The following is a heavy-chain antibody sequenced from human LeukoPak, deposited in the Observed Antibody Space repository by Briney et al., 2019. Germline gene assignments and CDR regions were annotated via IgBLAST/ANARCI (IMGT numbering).Heavy chain of an antibody. D-gene: IGHD6-13*01. V-gene: IGHV4-34*01. CDR3: ASTVKMYSRLSGYFDY. Sequence: PSETLSLTCAVYGGSFSGYHWSWVRQPPGKGLEWIGEINHSGSTNYNPSLKSRVTISVDTSKNQFSLKLSSVTAADTAVYYCASTVKMYSRLSGYFDYWGQGTLVTVSS. CDR1: GGSFSGYH. CDR2: INHSGST. J-gene: IGHJ4*02.